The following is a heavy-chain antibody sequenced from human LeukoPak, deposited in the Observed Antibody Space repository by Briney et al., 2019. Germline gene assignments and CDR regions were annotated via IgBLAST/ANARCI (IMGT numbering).Heavy chain of an antibody. CDR1: GGSFSGYY. CDR2: INHSGST. D-gene: IGHD3-22*01. CDR3: ARANPPHYYDSSGSLLAIDY. V-gene: IGHV4-34*01. Sequence: PSETLCLTCAVYGGSFSGYYWSWIRQPPGKGLEWIGEINHSGSTNYNPSLKSRVTISVDTSKNQFSLKLSSVTAADTAVYYCARANPPHYYDSSGSLLAIDYWGQGTLVTVSS. J-gene: IGHJ4*02.